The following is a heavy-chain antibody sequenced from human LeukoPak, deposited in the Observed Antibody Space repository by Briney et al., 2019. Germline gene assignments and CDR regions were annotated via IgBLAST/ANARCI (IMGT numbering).Heavy chain of an antibody. CDR2: INQRGST. CDR1: SGSFSGYF. Sequence: SETLSLTCAVCSGSFSGYFWTYVRQPPGMGLEWIGEINQRGSTNYNPSLKSRVTMSVDTSKNQFSLRLSSVTAADTAVYYCARGSIYYGDSSVYFDYWAQGTLVTVSS. V-gene: IGHV4-34*01. D-gene: IGHD3-22*01. J-gene: IGHJ4*02. CDR3: ARGSIYYGDSSVYFDY.